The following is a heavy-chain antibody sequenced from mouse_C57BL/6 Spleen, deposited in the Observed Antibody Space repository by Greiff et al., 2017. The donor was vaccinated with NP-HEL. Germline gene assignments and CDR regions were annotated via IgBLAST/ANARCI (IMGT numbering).Heavy chain of an antibody. J-gene: IGHJ4*01. Sequence: EVQLQQSGPELVKPGASVKISCKASGYTFTDYYMNWVKQSHGKSLEWIGDINPNNGGTSYNQKFKGTATLTVDKSSSTAYMELRSLTSEDSAVYYCARGSSSMDYWGQGTSVTVSS. V-gene: IGHV1-26*01. CDR3: ARGSSSMDY. CDR2: INPNNGGT. CDR1: GYTFTDYY. D-gene: IGHD6-1*01.